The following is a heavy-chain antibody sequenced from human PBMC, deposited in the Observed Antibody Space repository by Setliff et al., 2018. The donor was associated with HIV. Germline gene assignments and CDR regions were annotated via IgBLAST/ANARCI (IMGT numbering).Heavy chain of an antibody. CDR1: GFTLTTYS. CDR2: ISSSSSTI. CDR3: ARGEPTILVVPAAFFDY. V-gene: IGHV3-48*01. Sequence: GGSLRLSCAASGFTLTTYSMNGVRQAPGKGLEWVSSISSSSSTIYYADSVKGRFTISRDNAKNSLYLQMNSLRSEDTAVYYCARGEPTILVVPAAFFDYWGQGTLVTVSS. D-gene: IGHD2-2*01. J-gene: IGHJ4*02.